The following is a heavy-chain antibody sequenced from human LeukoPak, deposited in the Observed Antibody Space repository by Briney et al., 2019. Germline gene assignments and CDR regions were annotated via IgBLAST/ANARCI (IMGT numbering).Heavy chain of an antibody. CDR3: ARDPDRSGFDY. V-gene: IGHV3-33*01. Sequence: GGSLRLSCAASGFTFSSYGMHWVRQAPGKGLEWVAVIWYDGSNKYYADSVKGRFTISRDNSRNTLFLQMDSLRVEDTGLYYCARDPDRSGFDYWGQGTLVTVSS. J-gene: IGHJ4*02. CDR1: GFTFSSYG. CDR2: IWYDGSNK. D-gene: IGHD1-14*01.